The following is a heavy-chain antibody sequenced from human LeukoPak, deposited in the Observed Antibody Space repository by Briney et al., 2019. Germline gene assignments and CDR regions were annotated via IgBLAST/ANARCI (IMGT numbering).Heavy chain of an antibody. CDR2: MNPNSGNT. D-gene: IGHD3-9*01. CDR3: ARGQGYYDILTGYFYYYYMDV. V-gene: IGHV1-8*01. J-gene: IGHJ6*03. Sequence: ASVKVSCKASGYTFTSYDINWVRQATGQGLEWMGWMNPNSGNTGYAQKFQGRVTMTRNTSISTAYMELSSLRSEDTAAYYCARGQGYYDILTGYFYYYYMDVWGKGTTVTISS. CDR1: GYTFTSYD.